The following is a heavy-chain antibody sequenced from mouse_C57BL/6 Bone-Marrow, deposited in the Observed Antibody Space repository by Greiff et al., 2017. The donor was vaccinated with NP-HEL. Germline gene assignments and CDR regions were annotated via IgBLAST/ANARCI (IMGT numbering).Heavy chain of an antibody. D-gene: IGHD4-1*01. CDR1: GFTFSSYT. CDR2: ISGGGGNT. V-gene: IGHV5-9*01. J-gene: IGHJ3*01. Sequence: EVMLVESGGGLVKPGGSLTLSCAASGFTFSSYTMSWVRQTPEKRLEWVATISGGGGNTYYPDSVKGRFTISRDNAKNTLYLQMSSLRSEDTALYYCARRWDGSWFAYWGQGTLVTVSA. CDR3: ARRWDGSWFAY.